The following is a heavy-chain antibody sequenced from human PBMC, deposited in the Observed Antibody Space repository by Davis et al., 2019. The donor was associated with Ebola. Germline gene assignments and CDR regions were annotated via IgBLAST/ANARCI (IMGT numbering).Heavy chain of an antibody. CDR1: GYTFTNYY. J-gene: IGHJ3*02. CDR2: INPNDGRT. CDR3: ARDLRRDGYNYDAFDI. Sequence: ASVKVSCKASGYTFTNYYMHWVRQAPGQGLEWMGMINPNDGRTIYAQKFQGRVTVTRDTSTTTVYMELSSLRSEDTAVYYCARDLRRDGYNYDAFDIWGQGTMVTVSS. V-gene: IGHV1-46*01. D-gene: IGHD5-24*01.